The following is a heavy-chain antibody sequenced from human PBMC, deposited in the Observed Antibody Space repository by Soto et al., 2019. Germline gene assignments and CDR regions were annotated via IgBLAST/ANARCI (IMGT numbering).Heavy chain of an antibody. CDR1: GGSISSYY. Sequence: PSETLSLTCTVSGGSISSYYWSWIRQPPGKGLEWIGYIYYSGSTNYNPSLKSRVTISVDTSKNQFSLKLSSVTAADTAVYYCARFRSSGWYGEGFDYWGQGTLVTVSS. D-gene: IGHD6-19*01. V-gene: IGHV4-59*01. CDR3: ARFRSSGWYGEGFDY. CDR2: IYYSGST. J-gene: IGHJ4*02.